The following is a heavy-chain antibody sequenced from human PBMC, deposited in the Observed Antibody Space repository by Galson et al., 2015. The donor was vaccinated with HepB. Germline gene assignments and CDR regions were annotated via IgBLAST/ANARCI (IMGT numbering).Heavy chain of an antibody. CDR2: ISYDGSNK. CDR3: ARAAMVREDY. V-gene: IGHV3-30*04. J-gene: IGHJ4*02. Sequence: SLRLSCAASGFTFSSYAMHWVRQAPGKGLEWVAVISYDGSNKYYADSVKGRFTISRDNSKNTLYLQMNSLRAEDTAVYYCARAAMVREDYWGQGTLVTVSS. CDR1: GFTFSSYA. D-gene: IGHD5-18*01.